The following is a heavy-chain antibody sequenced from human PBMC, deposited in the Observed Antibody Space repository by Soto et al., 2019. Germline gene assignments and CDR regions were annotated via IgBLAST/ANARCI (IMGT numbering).Heavy chain of an antibody. Sequence: GGSLRLSCEASGFTFNTYSIHWVRQPPGKGLEWLAAIWYDGTQKYYADSVKGRFIISRDNSKKTLYLEMNSLRAEDTAVYYCARAGGTTVTGLWHFDSWGQGTLVTVSS. CDR1: GFTFNTYS. D-gene: IGHD4-17*01. CDR3: ARAGGTTVTGLWHFDS. V-gene: IGHV3-33*01. CDR2: IWYDGTQK. J-gene: IGHJ4*02.